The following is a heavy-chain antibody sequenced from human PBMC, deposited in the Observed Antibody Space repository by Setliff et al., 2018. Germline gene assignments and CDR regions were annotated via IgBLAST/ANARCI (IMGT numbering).Heavy chain of an antibody. J-gene: IGHJ4*02. Sequence: KVSCKASGYSFSDFYMHWVRQVPGGGLEALGRIDPRDDFTVYAERFKDRLTITADTSTDTSYMEMSSLRFEDTAVYYCAIDYGPTGTPYHWGQGTPVTVSS. D-gene: IGHD1-1*01. CDR3: AIDYGPTGTPYH. V-gene: IGHV1-69-2*01. CDR1: GYSFSDFY. CDR2: IDPRDDFT.